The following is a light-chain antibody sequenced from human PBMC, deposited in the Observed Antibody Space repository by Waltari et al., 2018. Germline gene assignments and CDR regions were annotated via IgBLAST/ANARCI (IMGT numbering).Light chain of an antibody. CDR2: KDS. Sequence: SYELTQPSSVSVSPGQTATITCSGDVLAKQYVRWFQQKPGQAPVVVIYKDSERPSGVPERFSGSSSGTTVTLTIAGAQIDDEADYYCYSVSDNNRVFGGGTKLTVL. J-gene: IGLJ3*02. CDR1: VLAKQY. V-gene: IGLV3-27*01. CDR3: YSVSDNNRV.